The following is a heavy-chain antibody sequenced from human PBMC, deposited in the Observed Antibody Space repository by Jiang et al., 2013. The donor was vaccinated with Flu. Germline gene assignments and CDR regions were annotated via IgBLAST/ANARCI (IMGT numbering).Heavy chain of an antibody. V-gene: IGHV3-48*02. CDR3: ARSTGSPAYYF. J-gene: IGHJ2*01. CDR2: ISSSSLSK. Sequence: VQLVESGGGLVQPGGSLRLSCAASGFTFSTHSMNWVRQAPGKGLDWVAYISSSSLSKYYADSVKGRFTISRDNAKNSVYLQMNSLRDEDTAVYFCARSTGSPAYYF. CDR1: GFTFSTHS.